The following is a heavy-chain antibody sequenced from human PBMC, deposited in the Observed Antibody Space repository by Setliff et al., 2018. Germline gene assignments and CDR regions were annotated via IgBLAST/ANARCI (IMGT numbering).Heavy chain of an antibody. D-gene: IGHD4-4*01. CDR1: RGSISNNAYY. Sequence: SETLSLTCTVSRGSISNNAYYWAWIRQPPGKGLEWIGTMYYSGKTFYMPSLQSRVTISADTSTNQLSLKLSSVTAADTAVYYCSRGPSKVQFDTWGRGIPVTVSS. CDR3: SRGPSKVQFDT. J-gene: IGHJ5*02. V-gene: IGHV4-39*01. CDR2: MYYSGKT.